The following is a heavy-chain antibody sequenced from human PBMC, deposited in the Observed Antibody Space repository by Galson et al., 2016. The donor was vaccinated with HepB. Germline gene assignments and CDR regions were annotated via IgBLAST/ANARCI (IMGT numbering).Heavy chain of an antibody. V-gene: IGHV4-61*02. J-gene: IGHJ4*02. D-gene: IGHD6-13*01. CDR2: IYTSGST. CDR3: AREGSSWYSDY. CDR1: GGSISSGSYY. Sequence: TLSLTCTVSGGSISSGSYYWSWIRQPAGKGLEWIGRIYTSGSTTYNPSLKSRVTISVDTSKNQFSLKLSSVTAADTAVYDCAREGSSWYSDYWGQGTLVTVSS.